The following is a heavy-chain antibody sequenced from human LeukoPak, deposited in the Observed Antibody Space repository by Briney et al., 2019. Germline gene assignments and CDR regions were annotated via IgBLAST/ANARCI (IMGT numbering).Heavy chain of an antibody. Sequence: ASVKVSCKASGYTFTSYGISWVRQAPGQGLEWMGWISAYNGNTNYAQKLQGRVTMTTDTSTSTAYMELRSLRSDDTAVYYCARARITGNYVGVYFDYWGQGTLVTVSS. V-gene: IGHV1-18*01. J-gene: IGHJ4*02. D-gene: IGHD1-20*01. CDR2: ISAYNGNT. CDR3: ARARITGNYVGVYFDY. CDR1: GYTFTSYG.